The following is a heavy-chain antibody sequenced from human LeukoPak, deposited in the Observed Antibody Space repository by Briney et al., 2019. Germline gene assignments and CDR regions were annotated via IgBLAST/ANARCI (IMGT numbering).Heavy chain of an antibody. V-gene: IGHV3-7*01. J-gene: IGHJ4*02. CDR1: GFTFNYHW. CDR2: TKQDAIEK. D-gene: IGHD2-8*01. CDR3: ARARGTYGYFFDY. Sequence: RGSLRLSCAASGFTFNYHWMSWVRQAPGKGLEWVANTKQDAIEKWYVDSVKGRFTVSRDNAKNSLYLQMNSLRAEDTAVYYCARARGTYGYFFDYWGQGTLVTVSS.